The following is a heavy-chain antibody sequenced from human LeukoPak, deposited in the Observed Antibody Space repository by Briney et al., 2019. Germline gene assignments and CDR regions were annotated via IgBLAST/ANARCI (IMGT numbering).Heavy chain of an antibody. CDR1: GFTFSDAW. D-gene: IGHD3-22*01. J-gene: IGHJ2*01. CDR3: ATDFTSPYYFDSNGYWYFDL. V-gene: IGHV3-15*01. Sequence: GGSLRLSCAASGFTFSDAWMSWVRQAPGKGLEWVGRIKGKADGGTTDYAAPVKGRFTISRDDSNSTLYLQMNSLKTEDTAVYYCATDFTSPYYFDSNGYWYFDLWGRGTLVTVSS. CDR2: IKGKADGGTT.